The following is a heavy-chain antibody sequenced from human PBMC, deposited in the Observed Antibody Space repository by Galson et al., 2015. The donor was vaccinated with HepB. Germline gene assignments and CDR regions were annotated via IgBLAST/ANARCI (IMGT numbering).Heavy chain of an antibody. J-gene: IGHJ6*03. CDR1: GFTFSSYA. Sequence: SLRLSCAASGFTFSSYAMSWVRQAPGKGLEWVSAISGSGGSTYYADSVKGRFTISRDNAKNSLYLQMNSLRAEDTAVYYCATSLVPAASVYYYYYYMDVWGKGTTVTVSS. CDR3: ATSLVPAASVYYYYYYMDV. D-gene: IGHD2-2*01. V-gene: IGHV3-23*01. CDR2: ISGSGGST.